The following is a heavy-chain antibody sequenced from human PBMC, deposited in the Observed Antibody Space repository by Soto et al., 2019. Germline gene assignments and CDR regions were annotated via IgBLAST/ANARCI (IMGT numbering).Heavy chain of an antibody. CDR2: ISDSGGST. CDR1: GFTFSSYA. V-gene: IGHV3-23*01. D-gene: IGHD5-18*01. J-gene: IGHJ5*02. Sequence: PGGSLRLSCAASGFTFSSYAMTWVRQAPGKGLEWVSAISDSGGSTYYADSVKGRFTISRDNSKNTLYLQVNSLRAEDTAIYYCAKDQRVTGYTYVGKYNWFDPWGQGTLVTVSS. CDR3: AKDQRVTGYTYVGKYNWFDP.